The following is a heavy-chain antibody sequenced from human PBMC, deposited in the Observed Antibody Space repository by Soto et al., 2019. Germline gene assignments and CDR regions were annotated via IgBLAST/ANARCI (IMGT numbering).Heavy chain of an antibody. D-gene: IGHD3-10*01. Sequence: PAETRSLTCDGSGVPVKTRDYFWIWIRQPPGKGLEWIGYVFYSGATNYSPSLKSRAAISMDTSKNQFSLSLTSVTAADTAVYYCARAGFSYGHLLFWGQGIRVT. J-gene: IGHJ1*01. V-gene: IGHV4-30-4*01. CDR3: ARAGFSYGHLLF. CDR1: GVPVKTRDYF. CDR2: VFYSGAT.